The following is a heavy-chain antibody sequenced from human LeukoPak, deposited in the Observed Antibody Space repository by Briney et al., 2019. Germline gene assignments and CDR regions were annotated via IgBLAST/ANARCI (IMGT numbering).Heavy chain of an antibody. D-gene: IGHD3-3*01. CDR1: GGSISSSSYY. J-gene: IGHJ3*02. CDR3: ARAKPKTLSLEWLSGGAFDI. CDR2: IYYSGST. Sequence: SETLSLTCTVSGGSISSSSYYWGWIRQPPGKGLEWIGSIYYSGSTYYNPSLKSRVTISVDTSKNQFSLKLSSVTAADTAVYYCARAKPKTLSLEWLSGGAFDIWGQGTMVTVSS. V-gene: IGHV4-39*07.